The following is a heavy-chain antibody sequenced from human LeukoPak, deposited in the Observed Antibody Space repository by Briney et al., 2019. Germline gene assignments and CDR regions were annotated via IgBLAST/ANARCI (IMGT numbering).Heavy chain of an antibody. Sequence: GGSLRLSCAASGFTFSSYAMNWVRQAPGKGLEWVSATGSTGVSTFYADSVKGRLTVSRDNSKNTLSLQMNSLRAEDTAVYYCAKDPGVVPAHYFDYWGQGILVTVSS. D-gene: IGHD2-2*01. J-gene: IGHJ4*02. CDR2: TGSTGVST. CDR1: GFTFSSYA. CDR3: AKDPGVVPAHYFDY. V-gene: IGHV3-23*01.